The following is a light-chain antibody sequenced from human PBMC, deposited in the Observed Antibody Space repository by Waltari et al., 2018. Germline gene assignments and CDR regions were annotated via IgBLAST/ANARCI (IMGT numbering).Light chain of an antibody. V-gene: IGKV4-1*01. Sequence: DIVMTQYPDSLTVSLGERATINFKASQSVLYSSNNKNYLAWFQQKPGQPPKLLIYWASTRESGVPDRFSGSGSGTDFTLTISSLQAEDVAVYYCQQYYGIPGFGQGTKVEIK. CDR2: WAS. J-gene: IGKJ1*01. CDR1: QSVLYSSNNKNY. CDR3: QQYYGIPG.